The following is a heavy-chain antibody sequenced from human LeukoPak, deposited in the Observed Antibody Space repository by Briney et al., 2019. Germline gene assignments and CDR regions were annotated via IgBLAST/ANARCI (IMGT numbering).Heavy chain of an antibody. J-gene: IGHJ4*02. V-gene: IGHV3-43*02. CDR1: GFTFADYF. CDR3: ATSHGWSPDH. Sequence: GGSLRLSCAASGFTFADYFMHWVRQAPGKGLECISFISGDGTTTYYRDSVKGRFTISRDISKNSLYLQLESLRADDTALYFCATSHGWSPDHWGQGTLVTVSS. CDR2: ISGDGTTT. D-gene: IGHD6-19*01.